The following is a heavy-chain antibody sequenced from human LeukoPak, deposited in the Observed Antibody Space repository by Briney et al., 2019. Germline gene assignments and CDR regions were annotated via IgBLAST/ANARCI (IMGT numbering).Heavy chain of an antibody. J-gene: IGHJ4*02. CDR2: INHSGTT. Sequence: TSETLSLTCAVYGGSFSGYYWNWIRQSPGKGLEWIGEINHSGTTNHNPSLKSRVTVSVDTSKNQFSLKLSSVTAADTTVYYCARGFGSGWSTLFDYWGQGTLVTVSS. V-gene: IGHV4-34*01. D-gene: IGHD6-19*01. CDR3: ARGFGSGWSTLFDY. CDR1: GGSFSGYY.